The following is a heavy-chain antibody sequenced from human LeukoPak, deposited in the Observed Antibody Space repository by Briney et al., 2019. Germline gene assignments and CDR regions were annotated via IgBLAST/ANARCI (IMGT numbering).Heavy chain of an antibody. CDR3: ASLLTPYHGSGGGGMDV. V-gene: IGHV3-74*01. D-gene: IGHD3-10*01. J-gene: IGHJ6*02. CDR1: GFTFSSFG. Sequence: GGSLRLSCAASGFTFSSFGMNWVRQAPGKGLEWVSRMNSDGSSSSYADSVKGRFTISRDNAKSTLYLQMTSLRVEDTAVYSCASLLTPYHGSGGGGMDVWGQGTTVTVSS. CDR2: MNSDGSSS.